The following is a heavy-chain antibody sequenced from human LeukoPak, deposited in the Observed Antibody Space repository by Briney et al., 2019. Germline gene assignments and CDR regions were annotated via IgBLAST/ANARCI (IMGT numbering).Heavy chain of an antibody. CDR1: GGSLSGYF. CDR3: ASPVGAIDY. Sequence: SETLSLTCAVYGGSLSGYFWSWIRQPPGKGLEWIGEINHSGSTSHNPSLKSRVTISVDTSKNQFSLKLSSVTAADTAVYYCASPVGAIDYWGQGTLVTVSS. D-gene: IGHD1-26*01. CDR2: INHSGST. V-gene: IGHV4-34*01. J-gene: IGHJ4*02.